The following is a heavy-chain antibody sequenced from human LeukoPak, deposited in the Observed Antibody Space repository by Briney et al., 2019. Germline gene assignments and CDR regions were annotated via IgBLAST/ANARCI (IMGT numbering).Heavy chain of an antibody. CDR3: ARESGGSTVYFYYFDY. V-gene: IGHV3-33*01. CDR2: IGYDGSNK. J-gene: IGHJ4*02. D-gene: IGHD2/OR15-2a*01. Sequence: PGRSLRLSCAASGFTFSSYGMHWVRQAPGKGWEGWAVIGYDGSNKYYADSVKGRFTISRDNAKNSLYLQMNSLRAEDTAVYYCARESGGSTVYFYYFDYWGQGTLVTVSS. CDR1: GFTFSSYG.